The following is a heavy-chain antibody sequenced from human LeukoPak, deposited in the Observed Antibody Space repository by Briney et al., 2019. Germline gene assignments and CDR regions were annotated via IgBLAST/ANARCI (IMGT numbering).Heavy chain of an antibody. CDR1: GGTFSSYA. CDR2: IIPILGIA. V-gene: IGHV1-69*04. CDR3: AREGYCSGGSCYDLYYFDY. Sequence: SVKVSCKASGGTFSSYAISWVRQAPGQGLEWMGRIIPILGIANYAQKFQGRVTITANKSTSTAYMELSSLRSEDTAVYCCAREGYCSGGSCYDLYYFDYWGEGTLVTVSS. D-gene: IGHD2-15*01. J-gene: IGHJ4*02.